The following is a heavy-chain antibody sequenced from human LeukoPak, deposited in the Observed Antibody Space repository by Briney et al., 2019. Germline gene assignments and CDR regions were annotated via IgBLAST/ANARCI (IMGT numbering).Heavy chain of an antibody. Sequence: PSETLSLTCTVSGGSISSYYWSWIRQPPGKGLEWIGYIYYSGSTNYNPSLKSRVTISVDTSKNQFSPKLSSVTAADTAVYYCARDRGYSYGPFVYWGQGTLVTVSS. D-gene: IGHD5-18*01. CDR2: IYYSGST. CDR3: ARDRGYSYGPFVY. J-gene: IGHJ4*02. V-gene: IGHV4-59*01. CDR1: GGSISSYY.